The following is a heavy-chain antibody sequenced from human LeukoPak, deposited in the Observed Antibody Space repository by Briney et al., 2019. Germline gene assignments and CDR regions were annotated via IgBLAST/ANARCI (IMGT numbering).Heavy chain of an antibody. Sequence: GGSLRLFCAASGFTFSTYAMSWVRQAPGKGLEWVSTISGSGGSTYYADSVKGRFTISRDNSKNTLYLQMNSLRAEDTAVYYCAKDVELGGSYSDYWGQGTLVTVSS. CDR3: AKDVELGGSYSDY. CDR1: GFTFSTYA. V-gene: IGHV3-23*01. J-gene: IGHJ4*02. CDR2: ISGSGGST. D-gene: IGHD1-1*01.